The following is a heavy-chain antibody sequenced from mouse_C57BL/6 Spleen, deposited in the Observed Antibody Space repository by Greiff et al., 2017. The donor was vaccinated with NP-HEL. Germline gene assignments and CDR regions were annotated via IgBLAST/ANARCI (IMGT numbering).Heavy chain of an antibody. V-gene: IGHV1-76*01. Sequence: QVQLQQSGAELVRPGASVKLSCKASGYTFTDYYINWVKQRPGQGLEWIARIYPGSGNTYYNEKFKGKATLTAEKSSSTAYMQLSSLTSEDSAVYFCARGHTTYYAMDYWGQGTSVTVSS. CDR1: GYTFTDYY. CDR3: ARGHTTYYAMDY. J-gene: IGHJ4*01. D-gene: IGHD1-1*01. CDR2: IYPGSGNT.